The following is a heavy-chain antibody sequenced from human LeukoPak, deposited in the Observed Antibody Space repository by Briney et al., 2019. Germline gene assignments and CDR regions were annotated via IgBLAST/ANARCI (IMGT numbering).Heavy chain of an antibody. J-gene: IGHJ4*02. D-gene: IGHD6-25*01. CDR2: ISAKNGNT. Sequence: ASVKVSCKTSGYVFTTYGFTWVRQAPGQGLEWMGWISAKNGNTDYAQKFQGRLTMTTDTSTDTGYMELRGLRSDDTAVYYCARASSDWIGYFDYWGQGALVTVSS. CDR3: ARASSDWIGYFDY. V-gene: IGHV1-18*01. CDR1: GYVFTTYG.